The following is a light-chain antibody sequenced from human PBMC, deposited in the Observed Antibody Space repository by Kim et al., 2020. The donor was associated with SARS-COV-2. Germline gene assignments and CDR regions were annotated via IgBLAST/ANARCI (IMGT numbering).Light chain of an antibody. CDR1: QDISNY. CDR3: QQYDNLPPT. Sequence: DIQMTQSPSSLSASVGDRVTITCQASQDISNYLNWYQQKPGKAPKLLIYDASNLETGVPSRFSGSGSGTDFTFTISSLQPEDIETYYCQQYDNLPPTLGKGTKLEI. CDR2: DAS. V-gene: IGKV1-33*01. J-gene: IGKJ2*01.